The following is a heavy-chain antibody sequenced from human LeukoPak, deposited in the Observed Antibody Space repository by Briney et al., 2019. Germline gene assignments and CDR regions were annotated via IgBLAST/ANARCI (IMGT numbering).Heavy chain of an antibody. CDR1: GFTVSSNS. Sequence: PGGSLRLSCTVSGFTVSSNSMSWVRQAPGKGLEGVSFIYSGDTHYSDSVKGRFTISRDNSKNTLYLQMGALRADDMAVYYCARGRATTVVTSLGYWGQGTLVTVSS. D-gene: IGHD4-23*01. CDR2: IYSGDT. V-gene: IGHV3-53*05. CDR3: ARGRATTVVTSLGY. J-gene: IGHJ4*02.